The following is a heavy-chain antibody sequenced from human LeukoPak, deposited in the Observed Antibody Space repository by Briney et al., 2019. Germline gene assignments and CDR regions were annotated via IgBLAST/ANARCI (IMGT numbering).Heavy chain of an antibody. D-gene: IGHD2-2*01. J-gene: IGHJ6*03. CDR2: INPSGGST. Sequence: ASVKVSCKASEYTFTSYYMHWVRQAPGQGLEWMGIINPSGGSTSYAQKFQGRVTMTRDTSTSTVYMELSSLRSEDTAVYYCARDSAVVPAAREVWDYYYMDVWGKGTTVTVSS. CDR3: ARDSAVVPAAREVWDYYYMDV. V-gene: IGHV1-46*01. CDR1: EYTFTSYY.